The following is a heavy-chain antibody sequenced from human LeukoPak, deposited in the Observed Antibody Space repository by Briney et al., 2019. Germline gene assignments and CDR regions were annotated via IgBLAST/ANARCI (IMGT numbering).Heavy chain of an antibody. CDR3: AKRFSNGIVAQSDY. V-gene: IGHV3-23*01. CDR1: GFTFSSYA. J-gene: IGHJ4*02. D-gene: IGHD6-6*01. CDR2: ISGSGGST. Sequence: TGGSLRLSCAASGFTFSSYAMSGVRQAPGKGLEWVSAISGSGGSTYYADSVKGRFTISRDNSKTTLYLQMNSLRAEDTAVYYCAKRFSNGIVAQSDYWGQGTLVTV.